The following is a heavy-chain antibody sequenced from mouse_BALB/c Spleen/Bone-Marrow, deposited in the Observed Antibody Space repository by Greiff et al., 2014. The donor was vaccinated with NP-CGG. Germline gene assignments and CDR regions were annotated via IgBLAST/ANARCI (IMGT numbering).Heavy chain of an antibody. V-gene: IGHV1S137*01. J-gene: IGHJ3*01. D-gene: IGHD2-4*01. Sequence: VKLMESGAELVRPGVSVKISCKGSGYTFTDYAMHWVKQSHAKSLEWIGVISPYYGDASYNQKFKGKATMTVDKSSSTAYMELARLTSEDSAIYYCARGGSTMITTLAYWGQGTLVTVSA. CDR3: ARGGSTMITTLAY. CDR1: GYTFTDYA. CDR2: ISPYYGDA.